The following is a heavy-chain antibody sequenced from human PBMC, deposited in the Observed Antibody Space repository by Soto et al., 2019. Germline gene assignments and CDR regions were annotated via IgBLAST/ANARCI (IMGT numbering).Heavy chain of an antibody. CDR1: GFSLSTSGVG. Sequence: SGPTLVKPTQTLTLTCTFSGFSLSTSGVGVGWIRQPPGKALEWLALIYWNDDKRYSPSLKSRLTITKDTSKNQVVLTMTNMDPVDTATYYCAHLFTVAGTHQIDEKLLAGRPTAGRPNHNWFDPWGQGTLVTVSS. D-gene: IGHD6-19*01. J-gene: IGHJ5*02. CDR3: AHLFTVAGTHQIDEKLLAGRPTAGRPNHNWFDP. V-gene: IGHV2-5*01. CDR2: IYWNDDK.